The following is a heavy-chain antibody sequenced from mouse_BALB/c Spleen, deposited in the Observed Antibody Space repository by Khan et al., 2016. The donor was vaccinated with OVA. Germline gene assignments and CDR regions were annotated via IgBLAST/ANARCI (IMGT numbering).Heavy chain of an antibody. CDR3: ARPPYFSYVMGY. D-gene: IGHD2-10*01. V-gene: IGHV9-3-1*01. Sequence: QVQLKQSGPELKKPGETVKISCKASGYIFTSYGMNWVKQAPGKGLKWMGWINTYTGEPTYADDFTGRFAFSLETSASTAYLQINNLKNEDTATYFCARPPYFSYVMGYWGQGTSVTVSS. J-gene: IGHJ4*01. CDR2: INTYTGEP. CDR1: GYIFTSYG.